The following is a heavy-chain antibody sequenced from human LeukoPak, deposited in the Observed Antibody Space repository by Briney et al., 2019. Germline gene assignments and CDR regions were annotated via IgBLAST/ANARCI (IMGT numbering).Heavy chain of an antibody. CDR3: ARADYGGTSSYFDY. Sequence: SETLSLTCTVSGGSISSGGYYWSWIRQHPGKGLEWIGYIYYSGSTYYNPSLKSRVTTSVDTSKNQFSLKLSSVTAADTAVYYCARADYGGTSSYFDYWGQGTLVTVSS. V-gene: IGHV4-31*03. D-gene: IGHD4-23*01. CDR2: IYYSGST. J-gene: IGHJ4*02. CDR1: GGSISSGGYY.